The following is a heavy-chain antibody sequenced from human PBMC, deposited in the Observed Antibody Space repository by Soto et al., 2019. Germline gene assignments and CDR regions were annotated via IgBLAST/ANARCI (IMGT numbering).Heavy chain of an antibody. D-gene: IGHD2-15*01. CDR2: ISYDGSNK. Sequence: GGSLRLSCAASGFTFSSYGMHWVRQAPGKGLEWVAVISYDGSNKYYADSVKGRFTISRDNSKNTLYLQMNSLRAEDTAVYYCAKSRKRPLYGAATQTYNWFDPWGQGTLVTVSS. CDR1: GFTFSSYG. J-gene: IGHJ5*02. V-gene: IGHV3-30*18. CDR3: AKSRKRPLYGAATQTYNWFDP.